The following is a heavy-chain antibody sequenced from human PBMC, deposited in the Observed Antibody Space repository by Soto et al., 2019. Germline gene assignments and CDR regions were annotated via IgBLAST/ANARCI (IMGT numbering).Heavy chain of an antibody. CDR1: GGSISTYH. Sequence: TLSLTCTVSGGSISTYHWSWIWQPPGKGLEWIGYIYYSGSTNYNPSLKSRVTISLDTSKSQFSLNLSFVTAADTSVYYFATMGTPATGLYFFDYWGQGSLVTVSS. CDR2: IYYSGST. V-gene: IGHV4-59*08. J-gene: IGHJ4*02. CDR3: ATMGTPATGLYFFDY. D-gene: IGHD2-15*01.